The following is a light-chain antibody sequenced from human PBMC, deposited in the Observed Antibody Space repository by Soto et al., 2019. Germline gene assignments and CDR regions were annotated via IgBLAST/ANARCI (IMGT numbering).Light chain of an antibody. CDR1: SSDVGGYNY. CDR3: SSYTVSTPVV. V-gene: IGLV2-14*01. J-gene: IGLJ3*02. CDR2: EVS. Sequence: QSALTQPASVSGSPGQSITISCTGTSSDVGGYNYVSWYQQHPGKAPRLMIYEVSNQPSGVSNRFSGSKSGNTASLTISGLQAEDEADYYCSSYTVSTPVVFGGGTKVTVL.